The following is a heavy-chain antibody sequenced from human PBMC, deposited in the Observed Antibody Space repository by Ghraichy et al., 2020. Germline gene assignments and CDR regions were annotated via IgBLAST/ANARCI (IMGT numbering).Heavy chain of an antibody. CDR1: SGPMSSSSYY. CDR3: ARYSSSWYRNAFDI. J-gene: IGHJ3*02. D-gene: IGHD6-13*01. Sequence: SETLSLTCTRNSGPMSSSSYYWARMRQPPGKELEWIGSIYYSGSTYYNPSLKSRVTISVDTSKNQFSLKLSSVTAADTAVYYCARYSSSWYRNAFDIWG. CDR2: IYYSGST. V-gene: IGHV4-39*01.